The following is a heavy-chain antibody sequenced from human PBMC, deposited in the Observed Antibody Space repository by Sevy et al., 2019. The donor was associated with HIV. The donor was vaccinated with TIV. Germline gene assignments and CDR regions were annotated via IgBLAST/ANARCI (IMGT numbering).Heavy chain of an antibody. Sequence: GGSLRLSCAASGFTFSTYGMHWVRQAPGRGLEWVAFMRFDGTIKYHTDSVKGRFTISRDKSKNTRYLQMNRLKTEDTTVNFCAKVLHIVAVSAAIDYYYGMDVWGQGTTVTVSS. CDR3: AKVLHIVAVSAAIDYYYGMDV. V-gene: IGHV3-30*02. J-gene: IGHJ6*02. CDR2: MRFDGTIK. D-gene: IGHD2-2*01. CDR1: GFTFSTYG.